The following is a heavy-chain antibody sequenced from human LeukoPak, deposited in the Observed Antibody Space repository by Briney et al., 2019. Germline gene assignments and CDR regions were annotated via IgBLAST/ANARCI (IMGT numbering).Heavy chain of an antibody. CDR1: GLTFSSYA. D-gene: IGHD6-19*01. Sequence: GGSLRLSCAASGLTFSSYAMSWVRQAPGKGLEWVSAISGSGGSTYYADSVKGRFTISRDNSKNTLYLQMNSLRAEDTAVYYCAKPLYSSGWYGNWFDPWGQGTLVTVSS. CDR2: ISGSGGST. V-gene: IGHV3-23*01. J-gene: IGHJ5*02. CDR3: AKPLYSSGWYGNWFDP.